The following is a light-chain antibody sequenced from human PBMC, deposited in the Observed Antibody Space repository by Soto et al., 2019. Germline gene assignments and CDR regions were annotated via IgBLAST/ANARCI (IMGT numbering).Light chain of an antibody. CDR2: GAS. V-gene: IGKV3-20*01. CDR3: QQYGSSVT. J-gene: IGKJ3*01. CDR1: QSVSSGY. Sequence: DSVLTQSPDNRCLSPGERGALSYRASQSVSSGYIAWYQQKPGQAPRLLIYGASSRATGVPDRFTGSGSGTHFTLSISRLEPQDFAVYYCQQYGSSVTFGPGTKVDIK.